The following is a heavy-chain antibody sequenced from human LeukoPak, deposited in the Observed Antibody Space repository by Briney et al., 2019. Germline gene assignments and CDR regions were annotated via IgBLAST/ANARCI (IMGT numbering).Heavy chain of an antibody. Sequence: KTSETLSLTCTVSGGSISSYYWSWIRQPAGKGLEWIGRIYTSGSTNYNPSLKSRVTISVDTSKNQFSLKLSSVTAADTAVYYCARVSIAARPFDYWGQGTLVTVSS. CDR1: GGSISSYY. CDR2: IYTSGST. J-gene: IGHJ4*02. D-gene: IGHD6-6*01. CDR3: ARVSIAARPFDY. V-gene: IGHV4-4*07.